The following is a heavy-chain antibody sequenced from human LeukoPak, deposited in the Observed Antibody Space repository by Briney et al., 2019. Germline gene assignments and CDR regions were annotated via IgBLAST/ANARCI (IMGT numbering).Heavy chain of an antibody. D-gene: IGHD1-14*01. J-gene: IGHJ1*01. CDR3: ARRGTHGGFQH. CDR1: GFTLSSYS. V-gene: IGHV3-23*01. Sequence: GGSLRLSCAASGFTLSSYSMNWVRQAPGKGLEWVSAISGSGGSTYYADSVKGRFTISRDNSKNTLYLQMNSLRAEDTAVYYCARRGTHGGFQHWGQGTLVTVSS. CDR2: ISGSGGST.